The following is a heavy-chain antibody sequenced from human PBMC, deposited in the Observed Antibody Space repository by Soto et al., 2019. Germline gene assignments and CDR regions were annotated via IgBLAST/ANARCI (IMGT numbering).Heavy chain of an antibody. D-gene: IGHD4-17*01. CDR3: ATIGDRDGFDI. J-gene: IGHJ3*02. V-gene: IGHV3-21*06. CDR2: ISTSGSYI. Sequence: EVQLVESGGGLVKPEESLRLSCAASGFSFSSYNMKWVRQAPGKGLGWVSSISTSGSYIFYAGSVRGRFTIFRDDAKNSLHLQMNSLRVEDTAVYYCATIGDRDGFDIWGQGTTVIVSS. CDR1: GFSFSSYN.